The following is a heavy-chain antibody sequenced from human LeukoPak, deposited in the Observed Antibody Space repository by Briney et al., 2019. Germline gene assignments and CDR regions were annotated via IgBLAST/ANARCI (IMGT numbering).Heavy chain of an antibody. CDR2: ISSSGTYI. D-gene: IGHD3-22*01. CDR3: ARERAAGISSDYFGY. J-gene: IGHJ4*02. CDR1: GFSFSDYS. V-gene: IGHV3-21*01. Sequence: GGSLRLSCAASGFSFSDYSMNWVRQAPGEGLEWVSSISSSGTYIYYADSVKGRFTISRDNAKNSLYLQMNSLRAEDTAVYYCARERAAGISSDYFGYWGQGVLVTVSS.